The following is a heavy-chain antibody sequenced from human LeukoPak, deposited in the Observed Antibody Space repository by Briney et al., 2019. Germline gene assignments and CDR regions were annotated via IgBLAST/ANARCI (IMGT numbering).Heavy chain of an antibody. CDR1: GGSISSYY. Sequence: SETLSLTCTVSGGSISSYYWSWIRQPPGKGLEWIGNIYNSGSTHYNPCLKSRVTISVDTSKNHFSLKLTSVTAADTAVYYCARDWGRYSGYDYNWFDPWGQGTLVTVSS. J-gene: IGHJ5*02. D-gene: IGHD5-12*01. CDR3: ARDWGRYSGYDYNWFDP. V-gene: IGHV4-59*01. CDR2: IYNSGST.